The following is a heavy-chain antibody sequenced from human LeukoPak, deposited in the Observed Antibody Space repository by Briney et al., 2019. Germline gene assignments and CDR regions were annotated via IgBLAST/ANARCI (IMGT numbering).Heavy chain of an antibody. CDR2: IYYSGRT. J-gene: IGHJ4*02. D-gene: IGHD3-16*01. V-gene: IGHV4-59*01. CDR1: GGSISTSY. CDR3: ARMLGREAYPLDY. Sequence: ASETLSLTCTISGGSISTSYWGWIRQPPGKGLECLGYIYYSGRTNYNPSLKSRVTISIDSSENQLSLKLTSVSAADTAVYYCARMLGREAYPLDYWGQGTLVTVSS.